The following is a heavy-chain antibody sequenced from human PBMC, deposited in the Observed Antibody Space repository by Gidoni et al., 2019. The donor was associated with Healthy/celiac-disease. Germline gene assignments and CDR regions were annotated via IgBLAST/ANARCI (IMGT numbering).Heavy chain of an antibody. J-gene: IGHJ6*02. CDR2: ISSSGSTI. V-gene: IGHV3-11*01. CDR3: ARAFYDFWSGYGMDV. Sequence: QVQLVESGGGLVKPGGSLRLSFSASGFTCSDDYMGWIRQAPGKGLEWVSYISSSGSTIYYADSVKGRFTISRDNAKNSLYLQMNSLRAEDTAVYYCARAFYDFWSGYGMDVWGQGTTVTVSS. D-gene: IGHD3-3*01. CDR1: GFTCSDDY.